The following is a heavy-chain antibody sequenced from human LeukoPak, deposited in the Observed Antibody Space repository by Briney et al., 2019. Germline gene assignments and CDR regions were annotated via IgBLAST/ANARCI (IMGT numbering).Heavy chain of an antibody. CDR1: GFTFSSYG. CDR3: AKDSRELRYFDWLLYDVGELDLKLYYFDY. V-gene: IGHV3-23*01. Sequence: PGGSLRLSCAASGFTFSSYGMRWVRQAPGKGLEWVSAISGSGGSTYYADSVKGRFTISRDNSKNTLYLQMNSLRAEDTAVYYCAKDSRELRYFDWLLYDVGELDLKLYYFDYWGQGTLVTVSS. CDR2: ISGSGGST. J-gene: IGHJ4*02. D-gene: IGHD3-9*01.